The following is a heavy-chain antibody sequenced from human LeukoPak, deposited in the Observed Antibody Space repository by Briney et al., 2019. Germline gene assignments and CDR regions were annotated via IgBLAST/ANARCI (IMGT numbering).Heavy chain of an antibody. D-gene: IGHD1-26*01. CDR1: GFTFSNFW. V-gene: IGHV3-7*01. J-gene: IGHJ5*02. Sequence: GGSLRLSCAASGFTFSNFWMSWVRQLPGKGLEWVANIRQDGSEKYFVDSVKGRFTISRDNAQNSLYLRMNSLRAEDTAVYYCAKGLRSGSSWGQGTLVTVSS. CDR3: AKGLRSGSS. CDR2: IRQDGSEK.